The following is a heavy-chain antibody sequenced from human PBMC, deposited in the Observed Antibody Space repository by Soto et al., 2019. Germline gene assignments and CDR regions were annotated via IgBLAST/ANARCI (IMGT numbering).Heavy chain of an antibody. CDR3: AKDSLASGWPNGY. Sequence: QVQLVESGGGVVQPGRSLRLSCAASGFTFSSYGMHWVRQAPGKGLEWVAVISYDGSNKYYADSVKGRFTISRDNSKNTLYLQMNSLRAEDTAVYYCAKDSLASGWPNGYWGQGTLVTVSS. J-gene: IGHJ4*02. D-gene: IGHD6-19*01. CDR1: GFTFSSYG. V-gene: IGHV3-30*18. CDR2: ISYDGSNK.